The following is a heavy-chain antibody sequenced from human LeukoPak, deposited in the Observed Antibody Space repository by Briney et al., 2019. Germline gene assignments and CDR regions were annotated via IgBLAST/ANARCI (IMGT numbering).Heavy chain of an antibody. CDR3: ARRSSGYSYGYWYYYYGRDV. D-gene: IGHD5-18*01. V-gene: IGHV4-61*02. J-gene: IGHJ6*02. Sequence: PSETLSLTCTVSGGSISSGSYYWSWIRQPAGKGLEWIGRIYTSGSTNYNPSLKSRVTISVDTSKNQFSLKLSSVTAADTAVYYCARRSSGYSYGYWYYYYGRDVWGQGTTVTVS. CDR1: GGSISSGSYY. CDR2: IYTSGST.